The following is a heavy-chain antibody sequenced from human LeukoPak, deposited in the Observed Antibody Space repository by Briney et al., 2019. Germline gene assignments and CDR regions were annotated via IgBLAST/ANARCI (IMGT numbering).Heavy chain of an antibody. CDR1: GFTFDDYG. J-gene: IGHJ4*02. Sequence: GGSLRLSCAASGFTFDDYGMSWVRHAPGKGLEWVSGINWNGGSTGYADSVKGRFTISRDNAKNSLYLQMNSLRAEDTALYHCARVNYGSGSYEFDYWGQGTLVTVSS. V-gene: IGHV3-20*01. CDR2: INWNGGST. D-gene: IGHD3-10*01. CDR3: ARVNYGSGSYEFDY.